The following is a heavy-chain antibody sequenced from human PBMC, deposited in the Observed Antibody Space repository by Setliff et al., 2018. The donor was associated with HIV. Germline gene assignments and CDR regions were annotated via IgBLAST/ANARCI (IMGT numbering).Heavy chain of an antibody. D-gene: IGHD3-10*01. J-gene: IGHJ4*02. V-gene: IGHV3-43D*03. CDR1: GFIFDDYA. CDR3: ARGPTGSGSSYLDY. CDR2: ISWNGGSS. Sequence: PGGSLRLSCAASGFIFDDYAMHWVRQVPGKGLEWVSLISWNGGSSYYADSVRGRFTISRDNRKNSLYLQMNSLRPEDTAFYYCARGPTGSGSSYLDYWGQGTLVTVSS.